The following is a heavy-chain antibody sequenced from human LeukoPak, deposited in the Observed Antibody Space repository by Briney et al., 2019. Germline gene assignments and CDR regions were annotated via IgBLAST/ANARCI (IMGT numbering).Heavy chain of an antibody. D-gene: IGHD3-10*01. Sequence: GGSLRLSCAASEFTVSSNYMSWVRQAPGKGLEWVSLIYSGGSTYYADSVKGRFTISRDNSKNTLYLQMNSLRAEDTAVYYCARDSARGELLWFGELYRWGQGTLVTVSS. CDR1: EFTVSSNY. J-gene: IGHJ4*02. CDR2: IYSGGST. CDR3: ARDSARGELLWFGELYR. V-gene: IGHV3-66*01.